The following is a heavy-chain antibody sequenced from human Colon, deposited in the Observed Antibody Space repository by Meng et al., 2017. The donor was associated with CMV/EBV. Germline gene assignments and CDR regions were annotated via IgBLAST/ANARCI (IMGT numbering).Heavy chain of an antibody. V-gene: IGHV1-18*01. D-gene: IGHD7-27*01. CDR1: GYTLTSYS. CDR2: ISVYNGNT. CDR3: AAWGRLEKFDY. J-gene: IGHJ4*02. Sequence: QVQLVQAGAEVKRPGASVKVSCKTSGYTLTSYSINWVRQAPGQGLEWMGWISVYNGNTNYAQKFQGRVTMTTDTSTNTVYMELRSLRSDDTAVYFCAAWGRLEKFDYWGQGTLVTVSS.